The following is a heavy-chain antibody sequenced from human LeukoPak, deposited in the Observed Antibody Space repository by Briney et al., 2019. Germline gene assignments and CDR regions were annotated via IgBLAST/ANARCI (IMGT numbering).Heavy chain of an antibody. J-gene: IGHJ5*02. CDR2: INPNSGGT. CDR3: ARASAGMLTPVNWFDP. CDR1: GYTFTGYY. D-gene: IGHD2-8*01. V-gene: IGHV1-2*02. Sequence: ASVKVSCKASGYTFTGYYMHWVRQAPGQGLEWMGWINPNSGGTNYAQKFQGRVTMTRDTSISTAYMEPSRLRSDDTAVYYCARASAGMLTPVNWFDPWGQGTLVTVSS.